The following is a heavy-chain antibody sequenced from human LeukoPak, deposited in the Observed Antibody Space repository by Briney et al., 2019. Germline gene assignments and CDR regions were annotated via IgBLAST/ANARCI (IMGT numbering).Heavy chain of an antibody. Sequence: PSETLSLTCTVSGGSISSSSYYWGWIRQPPGKGLEWIGSIYYSGNTYYNPSLKSRLTISVDTSKNQYSLRLSSVTAADTAVYYCARDRGYSYGYGWFDPWGQGTLVTVSS. D-gene: IGHD5-18*01. J-gene: IGHJ5*02. V-gene: IGHV4-39*02. CDR3: ARDRGYSYGYGWFDP. CDR2: IYYSGNT. CDR1: GGSISSSSYY.